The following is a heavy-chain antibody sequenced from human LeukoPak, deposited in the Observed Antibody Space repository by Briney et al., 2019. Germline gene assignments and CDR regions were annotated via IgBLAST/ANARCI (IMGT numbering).Heavy chain of an antibody. Sequence: PSETLSLTCTVSGGSISSSSYYWGWIRQPPGKGLEWIGSIYHSGSTYYNPSLKSRVTISVDTSKNQFSLKLSSVTAADTAVYYCARSPNGSDQVDYWGQGTLVTVSS. CDR3: ARSPNGSDQVDY. V-gene: IGHV4-39*07. J-gene: IGHJ4*02. D-gene: IGHD3-10*01. CDR2: IYHSGST. CDR1: GGSISSSSYY.